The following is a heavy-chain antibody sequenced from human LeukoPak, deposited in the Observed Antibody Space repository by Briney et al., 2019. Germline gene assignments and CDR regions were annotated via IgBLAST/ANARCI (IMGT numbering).Heavy chain of an antibody. Sequence: PSETLSLTCAVYGGSFSGYYWSWIRQPPGKGLEWIGEINHSGSTNYNPSLKSRVTISVDTSKNQFSLKLSSVTAADTAVYYCARATTDYYYGTDVWGQGATVTVSS. CDR1: GGSFSGYY. J-gene: IGHJ6*02. V-gene: IGHV4-34*01. D-gene: IGHD4-17*01. CDR2: INHSGST. CDR3: ARATTDYYYGTDV.